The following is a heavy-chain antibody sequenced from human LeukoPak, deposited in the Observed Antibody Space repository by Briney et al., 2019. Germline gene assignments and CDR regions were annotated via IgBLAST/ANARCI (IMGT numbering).Heavy chain of an antibody. Sequence: ASVKVSCKASGYTVTSYYMHWVRQAPGQGLEWMAIVNPSGSSSYAQKFQGRATLTRATSTNTVYMELSGLRSEDTAVYYCASVYKYGMDVRGQGTTVVVSS. CDR1: GYTVTSYY. CDR2: VNPSGSS. J-gene: IGHJ6*02. V-gene: IGHV1-46*01. CDR3: ASVYKYGMDV.